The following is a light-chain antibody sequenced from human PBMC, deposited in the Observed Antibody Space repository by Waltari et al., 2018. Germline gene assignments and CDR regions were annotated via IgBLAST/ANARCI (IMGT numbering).Light chain of an antibody. Sequence: QTVVTQEPSLSVSPGGTVTLTCALSSGSVSTTSYPSWYQQTPGQAPRKPWYKGDTRSSGGPDRFSGSVVGNNAALTITGAQSVDESDYYCLMYMGSGIWVFGGGTKLTVL. CDR3: LMYMGSGIWV. V-gene: IGLV8-61*01. J-gene: IGLJ3*02. CDR1: SGSVSTTSY. CDR2: KGD.